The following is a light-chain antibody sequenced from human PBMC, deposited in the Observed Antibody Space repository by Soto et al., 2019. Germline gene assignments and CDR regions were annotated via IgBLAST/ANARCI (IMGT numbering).Light chain of an antibody. V-gene: IGKV1-39*01. CDR1: QSIGTF. J-gene: IGKJ1*01. Sequence: IQRTQSPSSLSASVGDRVSITCRASQSIGTFLNWYQQKPGEAPNLLIHTSFTLYSGVPSRFSGTGSGTDVTITISSLKKEDFATYFCQQAFSAEWTFGQGTKVDIK. CDR2: TSF. CDR3: QQAFSAEWT.